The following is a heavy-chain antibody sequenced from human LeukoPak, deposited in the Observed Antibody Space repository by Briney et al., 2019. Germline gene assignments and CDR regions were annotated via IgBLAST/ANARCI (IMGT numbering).Heavy chain of an antibody. D-gene: IGHD6-13*01. J-gene: IGHJ4*02. CDR2: INQDGSEK. CDR3: AREPHSSPPSTGLEDY. Sequence: PGGSLRLSCAASGFTFSSYWMSWVRQAPGKGVEWVANINQDGSEKYYVDSVKGGFTFSRDNAKKSLYMQMNSLRAEETAVYCCAREPHSSPPSTGLEDYWGQGTLVTVSS. V-gene: IGHV3-7*01. CDR1: GFTFSSYW.